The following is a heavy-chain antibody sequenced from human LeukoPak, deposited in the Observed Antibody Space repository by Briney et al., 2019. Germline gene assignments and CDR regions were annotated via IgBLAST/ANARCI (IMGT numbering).Heavy chain of an antibody. J-gene: IGHJ5*02. CDR2: IMPLFGTA. CDR1: GGTFNNSA. V-gene: IGHV1-69*05. D-gene: IGHD4-17*01. CDR3: ARDVHGDYGSGWFDP. Sequence: SVKVSCKTSGGTFNNSAISWVRQAPGQGLEWLGGIMPLFGTAGYAQKFQGRVTITKDESTKTVYLELTSQTSDDTAVYYCARDVHGDYGSGWFDPWGQGTLVSVSS.